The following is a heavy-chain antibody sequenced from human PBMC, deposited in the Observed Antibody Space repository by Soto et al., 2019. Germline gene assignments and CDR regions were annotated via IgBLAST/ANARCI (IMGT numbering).Heavy chain of an antibody. CDR2: ISYDGSNK. V-gene: IGHV3-30*03. D-gene: IGHD2-15*01. CDR3: ATDKGRSPLDY. Sequence: GGSLRLSCAASGFTFSSYGMHWVRQAPGKGLEWVAVISYDGSNKYYADSVKGRFTISRDNAKNSLYLQMNSLRAEDTAVYYCATDKGRSPLDYWGQGTLVTVSS. J-gene: IGHJ4*02. CDR1: GFTFSSYG.